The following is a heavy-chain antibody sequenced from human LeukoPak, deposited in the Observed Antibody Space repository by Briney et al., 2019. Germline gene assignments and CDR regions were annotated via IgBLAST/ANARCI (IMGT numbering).Heavy chain of an antibody. D-gene: IGHD6-19*01. CDR3: ARDLGWYGVDY. Sequence: QPGRSLRPSCAASAFTFGSSWMSCARHVPGKGLEWVANIRQDGSEENYVDSVRGRFSISRDNAKNSLYLQMNSVRAEDTAVYYCARDLGWYGVDYWGQGTRVTVSS. CDR2: IRQDGSEE. J-gene: IGHJ4*02. CDR1: AFTFGSSW. V-gene: IGHV3-7*01.